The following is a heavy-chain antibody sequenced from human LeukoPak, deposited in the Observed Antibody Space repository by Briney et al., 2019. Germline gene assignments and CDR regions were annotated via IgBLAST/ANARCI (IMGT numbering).Heavy chain of an antibody. D-gene: IGHD3-10*01. CDR1: GFTFSSYS. Sequence: PGGSLRLSCAASGFTFSSYSMNWVRQAPGKGLEWVSYISSDSRTIYYADSVKGRFTMSRDNVKNSLYLQMNSLRAEDTAVYYCARYYGSGSYVTGAMDVWGQGTTVTVSS. CDR3: ARYYGSGSYVTGAMDV. J-gene: IGHJ6*02. CDR2: ISSDSRTI. V-gene: IGHV3-48*04.